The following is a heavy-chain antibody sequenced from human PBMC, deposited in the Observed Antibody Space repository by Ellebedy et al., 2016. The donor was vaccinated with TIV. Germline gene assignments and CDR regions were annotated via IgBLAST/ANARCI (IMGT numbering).Heavy chain of an antibody. CDR1: GYNFAKYG. J-gene: IGHJ4*02. CDR2: ISAYNGNT. Sequence: AASVKVSCKASGYNFAKYGIIWVRQAPGQGLEWMGWISAYNGNTNYAQKLQGRVTMTTDTSTRTAYMELRSLRSDDTAVYYCARATGWYGGDYWGQGTLVTVSS. D-gene: IGHD6-19*01. CDR3: ARATGWYGGDY. V-gene: IGHV1-18*01.